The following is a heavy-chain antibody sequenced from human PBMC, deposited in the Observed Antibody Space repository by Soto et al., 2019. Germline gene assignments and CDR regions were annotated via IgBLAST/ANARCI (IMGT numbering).Heavy chain of an antibody. CDR3: AREGVRGSGFFYYYYGMDV. J-gene: IGHJ6*02. Sequence: SETLSLTCAVSGYSISSGYYWGWIRQPPGKGLEWIGSIYHSGSTYYNPPLKSRVTISVDTSKNQFSLKLSSVTAADTAVYYCAREGVRGSGFFYYYYGMDVWGQGTTVTVSS. CDR2: IYHSGST. CDR1: GYSISSGYY. D-gene: IGHD3-3*01. V-gene: IGHV4-38-2*02.